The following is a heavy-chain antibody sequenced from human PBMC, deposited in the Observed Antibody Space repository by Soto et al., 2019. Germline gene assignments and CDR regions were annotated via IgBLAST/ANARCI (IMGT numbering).Heavy chain of an antibody. CDR1: GFTFDDYT. CDR3: AKGPSGVYCSGGSCYSGMRYYSYGMDV. V-gene: IGHV3-43*01. J-gene: IGHJ6*02. Sequence: PGGSLRLSCAASGFTFDDYTMHWVRQAPGKGLEWVSLISWDGGSTYYADSVKGRFTISRDNSKNSLYLQMNSLRTEDTALYYCAKGPSGVYCSGGSCYSGMRYYSYGMDVWGQGTTVTVSS. CDR2: ISWDGGST. D-gene: IGHD2-15*01.